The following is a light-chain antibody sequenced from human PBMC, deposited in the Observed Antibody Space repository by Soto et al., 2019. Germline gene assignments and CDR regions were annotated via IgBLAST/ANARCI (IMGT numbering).Light chain of an antibody. Sequence: EIELTQSPCTLSLSPGETATISCRASQSVNSDYLACFQQRPGQAPRLLIFATSRRATDIPDRFSGSGAGTDFPPIIRRLEQEDFAVYYYQQFGYSPRTFGQGTKVEI. J-gene: IGKJ1*01. CDR1: QSVNSDY. CDR3: QQFGYSPRT. V-gene: IGKV3-20*01. CDR2: ATS.